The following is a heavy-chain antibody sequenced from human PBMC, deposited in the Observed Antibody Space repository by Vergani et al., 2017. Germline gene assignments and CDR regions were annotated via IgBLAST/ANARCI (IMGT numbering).Heavy chain of an antibody. CDR3: ARDRVGGTTGGFDY. CDR2: INHSGST. Sequence: QVQLQQWGAGLLKPSETLSLTCAVYGGSFSGYYWSWIRQPPGKGLEWIGEINHSGSTNYNPSLKSRVTISVDTSKNQFSLKLSSVTAADTAVYYCARDRVGGTTGGFDYWGQGTLVTVSS. J-gene: IGHJ4*02. CDR1: GGSFSGYY. D-gene: IGHD1-26*01. V-gene: IGHV4-34*01.